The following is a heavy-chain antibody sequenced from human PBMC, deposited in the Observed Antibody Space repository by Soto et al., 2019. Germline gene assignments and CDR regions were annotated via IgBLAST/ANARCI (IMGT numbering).Heavy chain of an antibody. D-gene: IGHD7-27*01. V-gene: IGHV3-48*01. J-gene: IGHJ6*03. CDR1: GFILSDCA. CDR3: ARDLSWGSNWYYYMDG. Sequence: EVQLVESGGGLVQPGGSLRLSCATSGFILSDCAMNWVRQAPGKGLAWVSYISSSSSVIDYADSVKGRFTVSRDNARNSLYLQMNSLRAEDTAVYYCARDLSWGSNWYYYMDGWGKGTTVTVSS. CDR2: ISSSSSVI.